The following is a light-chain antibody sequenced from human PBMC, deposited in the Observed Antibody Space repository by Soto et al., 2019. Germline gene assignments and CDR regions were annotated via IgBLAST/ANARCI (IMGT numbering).Light chain of an antibody. CDR2: GTS. J-gene: IGKJ5*01. Sequence: EIVLTQSPGTLSLSPGERATLSCRASQSVSSSYLAWYQQKPGQAPRLLIYGTSNRATGIPDRFSGSGSGTDFTLTISSREPEDFALYDCQQYHSSPITFGQGTRLEIK. CDR1: QSVSSSY. CDR3: QQYHSSPIT. V-gene: IGKV3-20*01.